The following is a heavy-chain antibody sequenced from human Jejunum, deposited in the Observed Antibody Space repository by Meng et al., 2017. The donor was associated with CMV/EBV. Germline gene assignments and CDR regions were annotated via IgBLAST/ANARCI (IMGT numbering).Heavy chain of an antibody. CDR3: ARLPGGSGIPGIPY. D-gene: IGHD3-10*01. J-gene: IGHJ4*02. CDR2: INPSSGNT. V-gene: IGHV1-2*02. Sequence: QVQLVQSGAEVKRPGASVKVSCKASGYTFTGYWLHWVRQAPGQGLEWMGWINPSSGNTDYEPKFQDSVTMTRDTSIRTAYIELSSLRSDDTAVYYCARLPGGSGIPGIPYWGQGTLVTVSS. CDR1: GYTFTGYW.